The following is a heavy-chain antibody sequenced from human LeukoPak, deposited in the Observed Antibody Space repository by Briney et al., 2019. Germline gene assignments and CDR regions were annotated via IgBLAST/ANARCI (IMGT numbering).Heavy chain of an antibody. CDR2: ISLDGNNE. CDR3: ARDSRAVTGSWSDL. D-gene: IGHD6-19*01. Sequence: GGSLRLSCAASGFTFRNYYMHWVRQAPGKGLEWVAVISLDGNNEYYADSVKGRFSLSRDNSMNTLYLQMNSLRVEDTAMYFCARDSRAVTGSWSDLWGRGTLVTVSS. CDR1: GFTFRNYY. J-gene: IGHJ5*02. V-gene: IGHV3-30*14.